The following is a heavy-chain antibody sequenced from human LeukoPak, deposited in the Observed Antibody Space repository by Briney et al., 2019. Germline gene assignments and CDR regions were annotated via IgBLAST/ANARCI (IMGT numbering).Heavy chain of an antibody. V-gene: IGHV3-9*01. D-gene: IGHD3-10*01. CDR1: GFTFDDYA. CDR2: ISWNSGSI. Sequence: PGRSLRLSCAASGFTFDDYAMHWVRQAPGKGLEWVSGISWNSGSIGYADSVKGRFTISRDNSKNTLYLQMNSLRAEDTAVYYCARDNYYGSGSYWVSSYWGQGTLVTVSS. J-gene: IGHJ4*02. CDR3: ARDNYYGSGSYWVSSY.